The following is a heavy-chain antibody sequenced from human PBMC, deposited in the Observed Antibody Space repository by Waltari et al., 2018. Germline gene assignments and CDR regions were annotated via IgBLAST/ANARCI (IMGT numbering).Heavy chain of an antibody. J-gene: IGHJ4*02. Sequence: QVQLLQSGAEVEKPGASVKVSCKTSGYTFVNYDINWIRPAAGQGLQWMGWMNPNSGNTGYAQNFKGRVTITRNTSISTAYLELSSLRSEDTAVYYCARDLSGSHRGGYFDYWGQGTLVTVSS. CDR3: ARDLSGSHRGGYFDY. V-gene: IGHV1-8*03. CDR2: MNPNSGNT. D-gene: IGHD1-26*01. CDR1: GYTFVNYD.